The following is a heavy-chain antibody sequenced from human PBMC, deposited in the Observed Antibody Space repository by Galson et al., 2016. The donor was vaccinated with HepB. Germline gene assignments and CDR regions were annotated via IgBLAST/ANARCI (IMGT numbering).Heavy chain of an antibody. CDR2: INWNSGSI. V-gene: IGHV3-9*01. Sequence: SLRLSCAASGFTFDDYAMHWVRHVPGKGPEWVSSINWNSGSIAYADSVKGRFTISRDNAKNSLHLQMNSLRSEDTAFYYCAKDALRTVVVTASYFDSWGQGILVTVSS. CDR3: AKDALRTVVVTASYFDS. D-gene: IGHD2-21*02. CDR1: GFTFDDYA. J-gene: IGHJ4*02.